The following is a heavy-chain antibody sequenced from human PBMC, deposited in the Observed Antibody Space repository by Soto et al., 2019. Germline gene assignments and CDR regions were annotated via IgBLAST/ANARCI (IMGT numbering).Heavy chain of an antibody. CDR3: ARVGRWLQFVVRFDP. CDR2: INHSGST. D-gene: IGHD5-12*01. CDR1: GGSFSGYY. Sequence: PSETLSLTCAVYGGSFSGYYWSWIRQPPGKGLEWIGEINHSGSTNYNPSLKSRVTISVDTSKNQFSLKLSSVTAADTAVYYCARVGRWLQFVVRFDPWGQGTLVTVSS. J-gene: IGHJ5*02. V-gene: IGHV4-34*01.